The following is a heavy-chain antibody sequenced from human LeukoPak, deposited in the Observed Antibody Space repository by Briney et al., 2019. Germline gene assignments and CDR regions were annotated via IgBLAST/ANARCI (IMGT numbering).Heavy chain of an antibody. CDR1: GFTFSSYA. V-gene: IGHV3-23*01. CDR3: AKKDGYNTHFDC. J-gene: IGHJ4*02. CDR2: ISGSGGST. Sequence: GGSLGLSCAASGFTFSSYAMSWVRQAPGKGLEWVSAISGSGGSTYYADSVKGRFTISRDNSKNTLYLQMNSLRAEDTAVYYCAKKDGYNTHFDCWGQGTLVTVSS. D-gene: IGHD5-24*01.